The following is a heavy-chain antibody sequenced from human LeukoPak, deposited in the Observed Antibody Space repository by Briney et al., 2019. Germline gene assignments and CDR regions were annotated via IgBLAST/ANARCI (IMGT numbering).Heavy chain of an antibody. D-gene: IGHD6-19*01. Sequence: PSETLSLTCTVSGGSVSSGSYYWSWIRQPPGKGLEWIGSVYYSGSTYYNPSLKSRVTISVDTSKNQFSLKLSSVTAADTAVYYCARRSGWYVDYWGQGTLVTVSS. CDR1: GGSVSSGSYY. CDR2: VYYSGST. V-gene: IGHV4-39*01. J-gene: IGHJ4*02. CDR3: ARRSGWYVDY.